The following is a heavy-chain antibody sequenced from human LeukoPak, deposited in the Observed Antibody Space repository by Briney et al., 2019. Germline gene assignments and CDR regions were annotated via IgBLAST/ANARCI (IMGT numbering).Heavy chain of an antibody. J-gene: IGHJ5*02. V-gene: IGHV4-39*01. Sequence: SETLSLTCTVSGGSISSSSYYWGWIRQPPGKGLEWIGSIYYSGSTYYNPSLKSRVTISVDTSKNQFSLKLSSVTAADTAVYYCARVYYDFWSGYYSPNWFDPWGQGTLVTVSS. D-gene: IGHD3-3*01. CDR2: IYYSGST. CDR1: GGSISSSSYY. CDR3: ARVYYDFWSGYYSPNWFDP.